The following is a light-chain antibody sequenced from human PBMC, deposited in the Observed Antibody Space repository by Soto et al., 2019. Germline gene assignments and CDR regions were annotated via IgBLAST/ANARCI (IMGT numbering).Light chain of an antibody. CDR3: QQYNIWSSIT. V-gene: IGKV3-15*01. CDR1: QSISNK. CDR2: GAS. J-gene: IGKJ5*01. Sequence: EIVMTQSPATLSVSPGERATLSCRASQSISNKVGWYQQKPGQAPRRLIYGASTRATGVPPRFSGSGSGTEFTLTISSLQSEDFAVYYCQQYNIWSSITFGPGTRLEIK.